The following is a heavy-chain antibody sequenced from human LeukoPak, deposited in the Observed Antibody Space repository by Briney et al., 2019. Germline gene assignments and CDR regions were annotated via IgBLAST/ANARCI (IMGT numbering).Heavy chain of an antibody. J-gene: IGHJ4*02. V-gene: IGHV3-7*01. CDR1: GFTFSNYW. CDR3: TRVVDSSSSRYQAMPY. CDR2: IKQDESES. D-gene: IGHD2-2*01. Sequence: GGSLRLSCAASGFTFSNYWMSWVRQAPGKGLEWVANIKQDESESYYVDSVRGRFTISRDNAKRSLYLRMDSLRAEDTAMYFCTRVVDSSSSRYQAMPYWGQGTLVTASS.